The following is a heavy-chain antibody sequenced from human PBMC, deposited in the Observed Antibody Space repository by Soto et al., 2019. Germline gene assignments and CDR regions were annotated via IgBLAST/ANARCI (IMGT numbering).Heavy chain of an antibody. J-gene: IGHJ4*02. CDR2: IIPIFGTA. Sequence: QVQLVQSGAEVKKPGSSVKVSYNASGGTFSSYAIRWVRQAPGQGLEWMGGIIPIFGTANYAQKFQGRVTITADASTSTAYTELSSLRSEDTAVYYCARGAGQPWEIDYWGQGTLVTVSS. D-gene: IGHD1-26*01. CDR1: GGTFSSYA. V-gene: IGHV1-69*12. CDR3: ARGAGQPWEIDY.